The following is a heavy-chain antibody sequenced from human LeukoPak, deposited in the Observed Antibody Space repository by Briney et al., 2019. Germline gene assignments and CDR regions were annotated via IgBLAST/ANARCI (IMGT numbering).Heavy chain of an antibody. Sequence: ASVKVSCKASGYTFTSYDINWVRQATGQGLEWMGWMNPNSGNTGYAQKFQGRVTMTRNTSISTAYMELSSLRSEDTAVYYCAKDKGEIVVVPAAPLLALDIWGQGTMVTVSS. V-gene: IGHV1-8*01. CDR1: GYTFTSYD. CDR2: MNPNSGNT. D-gene: IGHD2-2*01. CDR3: AKDKGEIVVVPAAPLLALDI. J-gene: IGHJ3*02.